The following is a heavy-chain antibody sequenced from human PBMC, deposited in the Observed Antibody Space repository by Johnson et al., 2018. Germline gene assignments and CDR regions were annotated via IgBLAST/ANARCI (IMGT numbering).Heavy chain of an antibody. CDR1: GGTFKSYA. CDR2: IIPKFDTA. V-gene: IGHV1-69*12. Sequence: QVQLVQSGAEVKKPGSSGKVSCKATGGTFKSYAITWLRQAPGQGLEWMVGIIPKFDTANYAQKFQDRVTITADESTGTAYTELSSLRSEDTAVYYCARGVSYKTDWGQGTLVTVSS. D-gene: IGHD1-14*01. J-gene: IGHJ1*01. CDR3: ARGVSYKTD.